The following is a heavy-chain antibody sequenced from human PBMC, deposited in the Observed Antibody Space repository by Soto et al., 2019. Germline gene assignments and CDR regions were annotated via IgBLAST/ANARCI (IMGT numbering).Heavy chain of an antibody. CDR1: GFSLSTSGVG. CDR3: AHTPFCVGDCYSWDY. V-gene: IGHV2-5*02. D-gene: IGHD2-21*02. CDR2: IYLDDDK. J-gene: IGHJ4*02. Sequence: QITLKESGPTLVKPTQTLTLTCTFSGFSLSTSGVGVGWIRQPPGKALEWLALIYLDDDKRYSPSLKSRLTITKDSSKTLLVLTMTNIDPVNTATYYCAHTPFCVGDCYSWDYCGQGTLVTVSS.